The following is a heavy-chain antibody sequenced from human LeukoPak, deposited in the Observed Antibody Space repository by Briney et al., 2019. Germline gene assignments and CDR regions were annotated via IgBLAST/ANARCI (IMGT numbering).Heavy chain of an antibody. D-gene: IGHD6-19*01. CDR3: ARLERAVAGTDDAFDI. V-gene: IGHV3-21*01. CDR1: GFTFSSYS. Sequence: PGESLRLSCAASGFTFSSYSMNWVRQAPGKGLELVSSISSSSSYIYYADSVKGRFTISRDNAKNSLYLQMNSLRAEDTAVYYCARLERAVAGTDDAFDIWGQGTMFTVSS. J-gene: IGHJ3*02. CDR2: ISSSSSYI.